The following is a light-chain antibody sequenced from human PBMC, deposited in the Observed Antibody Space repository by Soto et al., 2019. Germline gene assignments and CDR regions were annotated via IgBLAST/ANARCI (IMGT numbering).Light chain of an antibody. CDR3: QQYGSSPQT. CDR2: GAS. V-gene: IGKV3-20*01. Sequence: EIGFTQSPGTLSLSPGERATLSCRASQYVSSSYLAWYQQKPGQAPRLLIYGASSRATGIPDRFSGSGSGTDFTLTISRLEPEDFAVYYCQQYGSSPQTFGQGTKVDI. J-gene: IGKJ1*01. CDR1: QYVSSSY.